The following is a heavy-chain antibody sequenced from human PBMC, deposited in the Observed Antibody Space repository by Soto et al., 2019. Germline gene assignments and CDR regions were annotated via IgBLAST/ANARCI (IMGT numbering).Heavy chain of an antibody. CDR2: IYYTGSA. V-gene: IGHV4-30-2*01. CDR3: ARAPPGPSPRWDV. J-gene: IGHJ6*04. D-gene: IGHD3-10*01. Sequence: PSETLSLTCAVSGGSMSRGGQSWSWIRQPPGKGLGWLGFIYYTGSAYYNPSLKSRVTLSVDRSKNQFSLNLTSVTAAATAMYFCARAPPGPSPRWDVWGKGPTVTVSS. CDR1: GGSMSRGGQS.